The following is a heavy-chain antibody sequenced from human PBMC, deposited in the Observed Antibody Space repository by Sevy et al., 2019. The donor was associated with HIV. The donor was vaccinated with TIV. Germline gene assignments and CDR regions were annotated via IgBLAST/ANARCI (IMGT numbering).Heavy chain of an antibody. D-gene: IGHD6-6*01. Sequence: ASVKVSCKASGGTFSTFGVSWVRQAPGQGLQWMGGIIPIFGSTNYAQLFQDRVTITANELTSTAYMELSSLRFEDTAVYYCARRSSSASGGYTMDVWGQGTTVTVSS. J-gene: IGHJ6*02. V-gene: IGHV1-69*13. CDR3: ARRSSSASGGYTMDV. CDR2: IIPIFGST. CDR1: GGTFSTFG.